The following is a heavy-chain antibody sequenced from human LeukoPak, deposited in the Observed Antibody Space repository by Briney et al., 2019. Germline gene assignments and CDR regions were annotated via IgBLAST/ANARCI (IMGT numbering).Heavy chain of an antibody. CDR1: GYSFTSYW. CDR3: ARSIVGATGYPNWFDP. J-gene: IGHJ5*02. V-gene: IGHV5-51*01. D-gene: IGHD1-26*01. CDR2: IYPGDSDT. Sequence: GESLKISCKGSGYSFTSYWIGWVRQMPGKGLEWMGIIYPGDSDTRYSPSFQGQVTISADKSNSTAYLQWSSLQASDTAMYYCARSIVGATGYPNWFDPWGQGTLVTVSS.